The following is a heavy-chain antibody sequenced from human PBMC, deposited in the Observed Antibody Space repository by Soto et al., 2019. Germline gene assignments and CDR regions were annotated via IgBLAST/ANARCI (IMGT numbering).Heavy chain of an antibody. CDR3: ARDYPSTYGMDV. Sequence: SETLSLTCTVSGGSISSGGYYWSWIRQHPGKGLEWIGYIYYSGSTYYNPSLKSRVTISVDTSKNQFSLKLSSVTAADTAVYYCARDYPSTYGMDVWGQGTTVTVSS. V-gene: IGHV4-31*03. J-gene: IGHJ6*02. CDR1: GGSISSGGYY. CDR2: IYYSGST.